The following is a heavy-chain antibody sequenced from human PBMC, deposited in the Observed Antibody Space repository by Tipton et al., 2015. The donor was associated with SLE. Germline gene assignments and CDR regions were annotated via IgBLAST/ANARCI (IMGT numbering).Heavy chain of an antibody. V-gene: IGHV4-59*02. J-gene: IGHJ4*02. CDR1: GGSVGESH. Sequence: TLSLTRTISGGSVGESHWILVRQPPGKGLAWIGYIHYRGRTAYSPSLKSRVSISIETSKNQFSLKLNSGTAADTGVYYCARGQTHVDTATLFDSWGQGTLVTVSS. CDR3: ARGQTHVDTATLFDS. D-gene: IGHD5-18*01. CDR2: IHYRGRT.